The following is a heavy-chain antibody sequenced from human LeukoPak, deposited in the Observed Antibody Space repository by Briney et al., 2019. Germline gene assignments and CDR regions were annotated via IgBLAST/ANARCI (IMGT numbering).Heavy chain of an antibody. V-gene: IGHV3-23*01. Sequence: PGGSLRLSWVPSGSSFITYALFGVPLAPGKGLDWSPAISGSGGSTYYADSVKGRFTISRDNSKNTLYLQMNSLRAEDTAVYYCAKSGLEWLSPFDYWGQGTLVTVSS. CDR3: AKSGLEWLSPFDY. CDR2: ISGSGGST. J-gene: IGHJ4*02. D-gene: IGHD3-3*01. CDR1: GSSFITYA.